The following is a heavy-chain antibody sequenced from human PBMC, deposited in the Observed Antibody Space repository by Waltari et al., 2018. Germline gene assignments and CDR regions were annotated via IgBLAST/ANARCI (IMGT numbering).Heavy chain of an antibody. CDR2: INKDGTET. D-gene: IGHD6-19*01. Sequence: EAQQVESGGDLVQPGGSLRLSCVVSGFTLSNYWMSWVLQAPGKGLEWVANINKDGTETYYVDSVSGRFTISKDDAKNSVYLQMNSLKVEDTAVYYCIRDYGSPYWGQGTLVTVSS. J-gene: IGHJ4*02. CDR3: IRDYGSPY. V-gene: IGHV3-7*03. CDR1: GFTLSNYW.